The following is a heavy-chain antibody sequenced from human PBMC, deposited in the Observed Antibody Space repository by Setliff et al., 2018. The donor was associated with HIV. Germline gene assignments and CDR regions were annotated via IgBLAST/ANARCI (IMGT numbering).Heavy chain of an antibody. Sequence: SETLSLTCAVSGYSISSGYYWGWIRQPPGKGLEWSGSIYHSGSTYDSPSLTSRVTISVDTSKNQFSLKLSSVTAADTAIYYCASTYSSNWYIDYWGQGTLVTVSS. CDR3: ASTYSSNWYIDY. J-gene: IGHJ4*02. V-gene: IGHV4-38-2*01. D-gene: IGHD6-13*01. CDR2: IYHSGST. CDR1: GYSISSGYY.